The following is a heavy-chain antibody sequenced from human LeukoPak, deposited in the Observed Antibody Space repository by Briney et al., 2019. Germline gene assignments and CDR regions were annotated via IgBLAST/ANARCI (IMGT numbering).Heavy chain of an antibody. J-gene: IGHJ6*02. CDR1: GFTVSSNY. Sequence: PGGSLRLSCAASGFTVSSNYMSWVRQAPGKGLEWVAVIWYDGSNKYYADSVKGRFTISRDNSKNTLYLQMNSLRAEDTAVYYCARDRSYSSSWYRPFSYYYYGMDVWGQGTTVTVSS. V-gene: IGHV3-33*08. D-gene: IGHD6-13*01. CDR2: IWYDGSNK. CDR3: ARDRSYSSSWYRPFSYYYYGMDV.